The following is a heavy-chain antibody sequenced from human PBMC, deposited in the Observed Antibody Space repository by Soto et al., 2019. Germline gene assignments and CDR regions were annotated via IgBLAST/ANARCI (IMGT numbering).Heavy chain of an antibody. CDR1: GFTFSDSY. D-gene: IGHD1-26*01. J-gene: IGHJ6*02. V-gene: IGHV3-11*04. CDR3: ARDWAEQPAVGYYGMDV. CDR2: ITFSGNTV. Sequence: GGSLRLSCAASGFTFSDSYMSWIRQAPGKGLEWISYITFSGNTVYYADSVKGRFTISRDNSKNTLYLQMNSLRAEDTAVYYCARDWAEQPAVGYYGMDVWGQGTTVTVSS.